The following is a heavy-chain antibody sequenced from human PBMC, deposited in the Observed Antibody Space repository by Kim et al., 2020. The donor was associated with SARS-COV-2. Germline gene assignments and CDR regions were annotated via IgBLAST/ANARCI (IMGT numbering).Heavy chain of an antibody. CDR3: ARDGGVTMGYYGMDV. D-gene: IGHD3-10*01. V-gene: IGHV3-21*01. CDR2: ISSSSSYI. Sequence: GGSLRLSCAASGFTFSSYSMNWVRQAPGKGLEWVSSISSSSSYIYYADSVKGRFTISRDNAKNSLYLQMNSLRAEDTAVYYCARDGGVTMGYYGMDVWGQGTTVTVSS. J-gene: IGHJ6*02. CDR1: GFTFSSYS.